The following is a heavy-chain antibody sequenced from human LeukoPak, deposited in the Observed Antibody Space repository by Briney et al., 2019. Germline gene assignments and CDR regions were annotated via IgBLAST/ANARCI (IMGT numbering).Heavy chain of an antibody. J-gene: IGHJ5*02. CDR3: AREGTSGTHLNWFDP. V-gene: IGHV4-59*01. D-gene: IGHD1-1*01. Sequence: SETLSLTCTVSGGSISSYYWSWIRQPPGKGLEWIGHIYGSGSTNYNPSLKSRVTLPVDTSKNQFSLKLSSVTTADTAVYYCAREGTSGTHLNWFDPWGQGTLVTVSS. CDR1: GGSISSYY. CDR2: IYGSGST.